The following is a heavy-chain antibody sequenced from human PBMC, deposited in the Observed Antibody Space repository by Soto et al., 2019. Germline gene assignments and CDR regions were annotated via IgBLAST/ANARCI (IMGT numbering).Heavy chain of an antibody. Sequence: QITLKESGPTLVKPTQTLTLTCTFSGFSLSTRGGGVGWIRQPPGKDLEWLALLYWSDIKYYSPSLKSRLTITKDTSKNQVVLTMTDVDPVDTGTYYCAHRIKAGEAVGSPIFDFWGQGALVTVSS. V-gene: IGHV2-5*01. J-gene: IGHJ4*02. CDR2: LYWSDIK. CDR1: GFSLSTRGGG. D-gene: IGHD6-13*01. CDR3: AHRIKAGEAVGSPIFDF.